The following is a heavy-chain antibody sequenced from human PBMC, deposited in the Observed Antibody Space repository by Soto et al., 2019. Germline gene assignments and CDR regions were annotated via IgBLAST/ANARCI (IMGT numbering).Heavy chain of an antibody. V-gene: IGHV3-53*02. CDR1: GFTVSPNY. Sequence: EVQLVETGGGLIQPGGSLRLTCEASGFTVSPNYMSWVRQAPGKGLEWVSVINSAGTPYYADSVKGRFTVSRDTSKNTLYLQMSSLRAEDTALYFCAREKSTMIRGVRYGMDVWGQGTTVTVSS. CDR2: INSAGTP. CDR3: AREKSTMIRGVRYGMDV. J-gene: IGHJ6*02. D-gene: IGHD3-10*01.